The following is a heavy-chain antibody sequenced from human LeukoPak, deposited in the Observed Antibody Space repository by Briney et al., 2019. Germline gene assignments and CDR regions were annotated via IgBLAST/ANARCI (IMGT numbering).Heavy chain of an antibody. D-gene: IGHD1-26*01. CDR2: ITTSSSNI. J-gene: IGHJ4*02. V-gene: IGHV3-48*02. CDR1: GFTFSSYS. Sequence: GGSLRLSCAASGFTFSSYSMNWVRQAPGKGLEWVSYITTSSSNIYYADSVKGRFTISRDNAKNSLYLQMNSLRDEDTAVYYCARRVVGAMPFDYWGQGTLVTVSS. CDR3: ARRVVGAMPFDY.